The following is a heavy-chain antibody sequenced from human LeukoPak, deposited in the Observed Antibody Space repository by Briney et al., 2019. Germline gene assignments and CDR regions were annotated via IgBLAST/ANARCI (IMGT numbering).Heavy chain of an antibody. CDR1: GGSISSSSYY. Sequence: PSETLSLTCTVSGGSISSSSYYWGWIRQPPGKGLEWIGSIYYSGSTYYNASLKSRVTISVDTSKNQFSLKLSSVTAADTAVYYCARSVYGSGSYDCWGQGTLATVSS. V-gene: IGHV4-39*01. D-gene: IGHD3-10*01. CDR2: IYYSGST. J-gene: IGHJ4*02. CDR3: ARSVYGSGSYDC.